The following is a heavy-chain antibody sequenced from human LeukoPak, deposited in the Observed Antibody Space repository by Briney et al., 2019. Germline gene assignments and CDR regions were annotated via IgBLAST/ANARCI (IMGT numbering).Heavy chain of an antibody. Sequence: GGSLRLSCAASGFTFSSYSMNWVRQAPGKGLEWVSYISNSSSPIYYADSVKGRFTISRDNAKNSVYLQMNSLRAEDTAVYYCARDRCGGDCYAKDYWGQGTLVTVSS. CDR3: ARDRCGGDCYAKDY. D-gene: IGHD2-21*02. CDR2: ISNSSSPI. V-gene: IGHV3-48*01. J-gene: IGHJ4*02. CDR1: GFTFSSYS.